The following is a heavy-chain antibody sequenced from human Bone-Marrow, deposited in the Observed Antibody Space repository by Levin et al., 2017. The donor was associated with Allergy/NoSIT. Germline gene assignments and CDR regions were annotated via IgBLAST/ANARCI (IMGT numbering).Heavy chain of an antibody. D-gene: IGHD5-12*01. CDR1: GFSFRSYG. V-gene: IGHV3-23*01. CDR3: AKKYGGFFSDPFDL. J-gene: IGHJ3*01. Sequence: PGGSLRLSCVGSGFSFRSYGISWVRQAPGEGLEWVSGISANGGDADYGDSVKGRFIISRDNPKNTVFLQMDSLRAEDTAVYYCAKKYGGFFSDPFDLWGQGTLVTVSS. CDR2: ISANGGDA.